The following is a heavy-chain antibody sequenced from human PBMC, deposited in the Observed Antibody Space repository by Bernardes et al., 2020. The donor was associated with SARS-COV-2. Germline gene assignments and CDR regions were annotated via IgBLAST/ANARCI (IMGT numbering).Heavy chain of an antibody. CDR3: AKGEGGYNSFDY. J-gene: IGHJ4*02. V-gene: IGHV3-23*01. D-gene: IGHD6-25*01. CDR2: ISGSAAIT. Sequence: GGSLRLSCAASGFTFHSHVMSWVRQAPGKGLEWVSGISGSAAITYYADSVKGRFTMSRDNSKNTLSLQMNSLRAEDTAIYYCAKGEGGYNSFDYWGQGILVTVSS. CDR1: GFTFHSHV.